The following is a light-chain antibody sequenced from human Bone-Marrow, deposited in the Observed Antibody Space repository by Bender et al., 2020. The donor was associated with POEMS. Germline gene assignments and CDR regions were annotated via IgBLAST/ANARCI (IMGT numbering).Light chain of an antibody. Sequence: YELTQPPSVSVSPGQTARISCSGDALPNQYAYWYQQKPGQSPVLLIYRDNERPSGIPERFSGSNSGNIATLAISGTQALDEADYYCQAWDTSSVVFGGGTKLTVL. J-gene: IGLJ2*01. CDR2: RDN. CDR3: QAWDTSSVV. CDR1: ALPNQY. V-gene: IGLV3-1*01.